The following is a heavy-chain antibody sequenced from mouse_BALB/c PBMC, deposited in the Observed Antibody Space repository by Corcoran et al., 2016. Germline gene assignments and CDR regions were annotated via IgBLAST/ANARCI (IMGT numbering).Heavy chain of an antibody. CDR1: GYTFSSYW. Sequence: QVQLQQSGAELMKPGASVKISCKATGYTFSSYWIEWVKQRPGHGLEWIGEILPGSGSTNYNEKFKGKATFTADTSSNTAYMQLSSLTSEDSAVYYCAREPWRGAYWGQGTLVTVSA. J-gene: IGHJ3*01. CDR2: ILPGSGST. V-gene: IGHV1-9*01. CDR3: AREPWRGAY.